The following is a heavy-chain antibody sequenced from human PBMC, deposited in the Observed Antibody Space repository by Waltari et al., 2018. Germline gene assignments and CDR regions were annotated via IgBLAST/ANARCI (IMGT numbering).Heavy chain of an antibody. CDR2: IYHSGIT. V-gene: IGHV4-38-2*01. Sequence: QVQLQESGPGLVKPSESLSLTCAVSGYSISSGYYWGWIRQPPGKGLEWIGSIYHSGITCYNPSLKSRVTISVDTSKNQFSRKLTSVTAADTAVYYCARVGGAAAARFDYWGQGTLVTVSS. D-gene: IGHD6-13*01. CDR3: ARVGGAAAARFDY. CDR1: GYSISSGYY. J-gene: IGHJ4*02.